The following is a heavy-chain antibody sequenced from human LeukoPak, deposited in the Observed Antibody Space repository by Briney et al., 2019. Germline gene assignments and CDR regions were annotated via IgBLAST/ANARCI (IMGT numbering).Heavy chain of an antibody. J-gene: IGHJ5*02. Sequence: KESGPMLVKPTQTLTLTCTFSGFSLSTSGVGVGWIRQPPGKALEWLALIYWNDDKRYSPSLKSRLTITKDTSKNQVVLTMTNMDPVDTATYYCAHGIGDYYGSGSSCWFDPWGQGTLVTVSS. CDR2: IYWNDDK. CDR1: GFSLSTSGVG. D-gene: IGHD3-10*01. CDR3: AHGIGDYYGSGSSCWFDP. V-gene: IGHV2-5*01.